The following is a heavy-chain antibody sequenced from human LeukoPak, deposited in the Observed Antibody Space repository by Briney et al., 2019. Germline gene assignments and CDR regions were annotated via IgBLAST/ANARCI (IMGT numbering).Heavy chain of an antibody. J-gene: IGHJ4*02. CDR1: GYTFTSYD. CDR2: MNPNSGNT. D-gene: IGHD3-10*01. V-gene: IGHV1-8*01. CDR3: ARSITMVRGVVDY. Sequence: ASVKVSCKASGYTFTSYDINWVRQATGQGPEWMGWMNPNSGNTGYAQKFRGRVTMTRNTSISTAYMELSSLRSEDTAVYYCARSITMVRGVVDYWGQGTLVTVSS.